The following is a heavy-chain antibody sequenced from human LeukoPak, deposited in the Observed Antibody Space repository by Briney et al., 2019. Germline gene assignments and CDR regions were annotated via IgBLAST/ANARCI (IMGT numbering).Heavy chain of an antibody. J-gene: IGHJ4*02. CDR2: IYTSGST. Sequence: SETLSLTCTVSGGSISRGSYYWSWIRQPAAKGLEWIGRIYTSGSTNYNPSLKSRVTMSVDTSKNQFSLKLKSVTAADTAVYYCARGHSNTWYSDYWGQGTLVTVSS. CDR1: GGSISRGSYY. V-gene: IGHV4-61*02. CDR3: ARGHSNTWYSDY. D-gene: IGHD6-13*01.